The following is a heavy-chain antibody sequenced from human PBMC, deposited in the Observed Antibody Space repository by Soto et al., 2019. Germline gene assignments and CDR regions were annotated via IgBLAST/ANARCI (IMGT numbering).Heavy chain of an antibody. J-gene: IGHJ4*02. CDR3: AKISERDY. Sequence: QVQLVESGGGVVQPGRSLRLSCAASGFTFSSYGMHWVRQAPGKGLEWVAVISYDGSNKYYADSVKGRFTISRDNSKNTLYLQMNSLRAEDTAVYYCAKISERDYWGQGTLVTVSS. V-gene: IGHV3-30*18. CDR1: GFTFSSYG. CDR2: ISYDGSNK.